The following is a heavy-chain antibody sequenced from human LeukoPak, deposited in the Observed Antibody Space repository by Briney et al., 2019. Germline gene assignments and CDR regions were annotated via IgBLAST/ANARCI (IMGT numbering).Heavy chain of an antibody. V-gene: IGHV3-23*01. CDR3: AKGQPYYDFWSGYYTDYYYYMDV. CDR2: ISGSGGST. CDR1: GFTFSSYA. Sequence: GGSLRLSCAASGFTFSSYAMSWVRQAPGKGLEWVSAISGSGGSTYYADSVKGRFTISRDNSKNTLYLQMNSLRAEDTAVYYCAKGQPYYDFWSGYYTDYYYYMDVWGKGTTATVSS. D-gene: IGHD3-3*01. J-gene: IGHJ6*03.